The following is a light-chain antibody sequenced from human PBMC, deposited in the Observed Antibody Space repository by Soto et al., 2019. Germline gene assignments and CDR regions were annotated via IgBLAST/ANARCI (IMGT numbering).Light chain of an antibody. CDR3: YSATDNNVGV. V-gene: IGLV3-27*01. CDR2: KDT. CDR1: LLAKKY. J-gene: IGLJ3*02. Sequence: SYELTQPSSVSVPPGQTARITCSGDLLAKKYARWLQQKPGQAPILVIYKDTERPSGIPERFSGSGSGTTVTLTISGARPEDEADYYCYSATDNNVGVFGRGTKLTVL.